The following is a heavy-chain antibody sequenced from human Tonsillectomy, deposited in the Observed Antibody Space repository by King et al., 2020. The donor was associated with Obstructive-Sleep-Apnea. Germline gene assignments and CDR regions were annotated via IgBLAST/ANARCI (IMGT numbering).Heavy chain of an antibody. CDR2: ISYDGSNK. J-gene: IGHJ3*02. Sequence: VQLVESGGGVVQPGRSLRLSCAASGFTFSSYGMHWVRQAPGKGLEWVAVISYDGSNKYYADSVKGRFTISSDNPKNTLYLQMNSLRAEDTAVYYCAKERTVARSRAFDIWGQGTMVTVSS. CDR3: AKERTVARSRAFDI. CDR1: GFTFSSYG. D-gene: IGHD5-12*01. V-gene: IGHV3-30*18.